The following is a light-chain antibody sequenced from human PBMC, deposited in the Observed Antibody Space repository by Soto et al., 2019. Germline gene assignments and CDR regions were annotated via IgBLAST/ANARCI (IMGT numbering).Light chain of an antibody. CDR3: QQYNSYSFT. V-gene: IGKV1-5*01. CDR1: QSISSW. Sequence: DIQMTQSPSTLSASVGDRVTITCRGSQSISSWLAWYQQNPGKAPKLLIYDASSLESGIPSRFSGSASGTECTLTISSLHPDDFATYYCQQYNSYSFTFGPGTKVDIK. J-gene: IGKJ3*01. CDR2: DAS.